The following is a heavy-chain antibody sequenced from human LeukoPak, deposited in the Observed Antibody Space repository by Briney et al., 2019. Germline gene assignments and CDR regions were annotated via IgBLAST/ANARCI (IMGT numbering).Heavy chain of an antibody. J-gene: IGHJ4*02. Sequence: NSSETLSLTCTVSGGSISSYYWSWIRQPPGKGLEWIGYISYSGSTNYNPSLKSRVTISVDTSKNQFSLKLSSVTAADTAVYYCARDPRSGSYLDYWGQGTLVTVSS. CDR2: ISYSGST. CDR1: GGSISSYY. CDR3: ARDPRSGSYLDY. V-gene: IGHV4-59*01. D-gene: IGHD1-26*01.